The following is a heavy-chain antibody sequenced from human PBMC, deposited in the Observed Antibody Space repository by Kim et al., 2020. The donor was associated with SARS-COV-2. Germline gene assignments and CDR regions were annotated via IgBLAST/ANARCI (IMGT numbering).Heavy chain of an antibody. D-gene: IGHD3-10*01. CDR3: SRDRVFDY. V-gene: IGHV3-49*02. CDR2: GGTT. J-gene: IGHJ4*02. Sequence: GGTTEYAASVKGRFTISRDDSKSIAYLQMNSLKTEDTAVYYCSRDRVFDYWGQGTLVNVAS.